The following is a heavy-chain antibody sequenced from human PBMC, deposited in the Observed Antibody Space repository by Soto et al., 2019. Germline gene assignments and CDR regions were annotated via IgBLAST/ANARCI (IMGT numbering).Heavy chain of an antibody. CDR3: ARDLHGIAALNDAFDI. CDR2: IIPIHGIA. D-gene: IGHD6-6*01. J-gene: IGHJ3*02. V-gene: IGHV1-69*08. CDR1: GGTFSSYT. Sequence: QVQLVQSGAEVKKPGSSVKVSCKASGGTFSSYTISWVRQAPGQGLEWMGRIIPIHGIANYAQKFQGRVTITADKSTSTAYMELSSLRSEDTAVYYCARDLHGIAALNDAFDIWGQGTMVTVSS.